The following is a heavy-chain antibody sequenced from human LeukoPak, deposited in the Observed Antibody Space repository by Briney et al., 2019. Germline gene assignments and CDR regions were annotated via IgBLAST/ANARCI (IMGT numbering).Heavy chain of an antibody. D-gene: IGHD3-22*01. V-gene: IGHV1-18*01. CDR3: ATATWYYADTSDYYPYYFDF. Sequence: ASVKVSCKASGYTFTGYGINWVRQAPGQGLEWMGWISAYSGDTNYAQKLQGRVTMTTDTSTSTAYMELRILRSDDTAVYYCATATWYYADTSDYYPYYFDFWGQGTLVTVSS. J-gene: IGHJ4*02. CDR1: GYTFTGYG. CDR2: ISAYSGDT.